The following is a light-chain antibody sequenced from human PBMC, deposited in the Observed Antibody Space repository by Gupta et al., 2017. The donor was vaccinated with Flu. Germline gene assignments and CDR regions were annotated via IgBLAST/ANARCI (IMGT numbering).Light chain of an antibody. Sequence: QSALPQPASASGSPGQSITISCTGTSNDVGGYNYVSWYQQHPGKAPKLMIYEVSNRPSGVSNRFSGSKSGNTASLTISGLQAEDEADYYCSSYTSSSTLVVFGGGTKLTVL. V-gene: IGLV2-14*01. CDR2: EVS. CDR3: SSYTSSSTLVV. CDR1: SNDVGGYNY. J-gene: IGLJ2*01.